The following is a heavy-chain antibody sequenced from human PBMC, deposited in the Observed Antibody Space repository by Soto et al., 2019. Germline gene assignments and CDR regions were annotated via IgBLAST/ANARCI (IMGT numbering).Heavy chain of an antibody. CDR1: GGSISSSSYY. Sequence: PSETLSLTCTVSGGSISSSSYYWGWIRQPPGKGLGGIGSIYYSGSTYYNPSLKSRVTISVDTSKNQFSLKLSSVTAADTAVYYCARHKSDEYYYDSSGYYYRQAWAPNWFDPWGQGTLVTVSS. CDR2: IYYSGST. J-gene: IGHJ5*02. CDR3: ARHKSDEYYYDSSGYYYRQAWAPNWFDP. D-gene: IGHD3-22*01. V-gene: IGHV4-39*01.